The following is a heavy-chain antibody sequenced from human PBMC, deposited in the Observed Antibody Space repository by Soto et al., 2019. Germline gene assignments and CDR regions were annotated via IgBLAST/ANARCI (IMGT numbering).Heavy chain of an antibody. CDR2: INSDGSST. D-gene: IGHD4-17*01. V-gene: IGHV3-74*01. CDR1: GFTFSSYW. Sequence: GESLKISCAASGFTFSSYWMHWVRQAPGKGLVWVSRINSDGSSTSYADSVKGRFTISRDNAKNTLYLQMNSLRAEDTAVYYCARCGDYYYYYMDVWGKGTTVTVSS. CDR3: ARCGDYYYYYMDV. J-gene: IGHJ6*03.